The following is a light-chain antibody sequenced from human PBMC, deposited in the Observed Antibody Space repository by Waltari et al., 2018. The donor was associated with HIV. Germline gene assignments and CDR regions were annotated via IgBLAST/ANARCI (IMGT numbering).Light chain of an antibody. CDR3: QSYDNSLGGSKV. CDR2: SND. Sequence: QSVLTQPPSVSGAPGQRVTISCTGTYSNIGTGSNVHCYQHLPGTAPKVPIYSNDNRPSGVPDRFSGSRSGTSASLAITGLQAEDEAHYYCQSYDNSLGGSKVFGGGTKLTVL. J-gene: IGLJ2*01. CDR1: YSNIGTGSN. V-gene: IGLV1-40*01.